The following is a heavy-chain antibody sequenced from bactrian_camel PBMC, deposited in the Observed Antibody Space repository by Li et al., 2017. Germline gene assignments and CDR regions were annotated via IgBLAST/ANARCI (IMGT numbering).Heavy chain of an antibody. J-gene: IGHJ4*01. CDR3: RSGEYCSGGYCLRI. CDR1: EDTFSRC. Sequence: DVQLVESGGGSVQAGGSLRLSCASSEDTFSRCMGWFRQAPGKEREAVALIYTGDGTTVYADSVKGRFTISRDNAKNTVFPQMNSLKPEDTAVYYSRSGEYCSGGYCLRIWGQGTQVTVS. CDR2: IYTGDGTT. D-gene: IGHD2*01. V-gene: IGHV3S40*01.